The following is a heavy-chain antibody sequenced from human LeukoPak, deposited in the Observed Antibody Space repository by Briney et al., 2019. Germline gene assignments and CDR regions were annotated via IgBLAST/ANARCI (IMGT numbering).Heavy chain of an antibody. CDR1: GGSFSGYY. V-gene: IGHV4-34*01. CDR3: ARGDTYYDILTGYYFSYYYYYMDV. D-gene: IGHD3-9*01. Sequence: SETLSLTCAVYGGSFSGYYWSWIRQPPGKGLEWIGEINHSGSTNYNPSPKSRVTISVDTSKNQFSLKLSSVTAADTAVYYCARGDTYYDILTGYYFSYYYYYMDVWGKGTTVTVSS. J-gene: IGHJ6*03. CDR2: INHSGST.